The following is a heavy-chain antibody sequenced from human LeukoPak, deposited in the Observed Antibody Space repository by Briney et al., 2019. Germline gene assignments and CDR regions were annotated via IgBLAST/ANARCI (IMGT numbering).Heavy chain of an antibody. J-gene: IGHJ5*02. CDR2: INPTGGSP. V-gene: IGHV1-46*03. Sequence: ASVKVSCKASGYTFTSYYMHGVRQAPGQGLEWMGIINPTGGSPSYAQKFQGRVPMTRERSISTVYMELRRLRSDDMACFYWDRGAKFRSYGSVTYYTPLPFDPWGQGTLLTVSS. CDR1: GYTFTSYY. CDR3: DRGAKFRSYGSVTYYTPLPFDP. D-gene: IGHD3-10*01.